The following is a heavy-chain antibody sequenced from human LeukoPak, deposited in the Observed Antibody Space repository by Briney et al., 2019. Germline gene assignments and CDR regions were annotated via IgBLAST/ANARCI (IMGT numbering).Heavy chain of an antibody. D-gene: IGHD4-23*01. CDR2: IYISGST. Sequence: SETLSLTCSVSGGSMSSGSYHWGWIRQPAGKGLESIGRIYISGSTHYNPALTSRHTISVDTSKNQFSLKLTSVTAADTAVYYCARGYGGYVDYWGQGTLVTVSS. CDR1: GGSMSSGSYH. J-gene: IGHJ4*02. V-gene: IGHV4-61*02. CDR3: ARGYGGYVDY.